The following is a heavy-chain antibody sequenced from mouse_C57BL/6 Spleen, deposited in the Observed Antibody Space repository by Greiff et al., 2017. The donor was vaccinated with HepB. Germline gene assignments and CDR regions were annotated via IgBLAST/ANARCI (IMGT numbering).Heavy chain of an antibody. CDR3: ASDRPYSNCYAMDY. CDR1: GFTFSSYA. D-gene: IGHD2-5*01. CDR2: ISDGGSYT. J-gene: IGHJ4*01. Sequence: EVKVEESGGGLVKPGGSLKLSCAASGFTFSSYAMSWVRQTPEKRLEWVATISDGGSYTYYQDNVKGRFTISRDNARNNRYLQMSHLKSEDTAMYYCASDRPYSNCYAMDYWGQGTSVTVSS. V-gene: IGHV5-4*03.